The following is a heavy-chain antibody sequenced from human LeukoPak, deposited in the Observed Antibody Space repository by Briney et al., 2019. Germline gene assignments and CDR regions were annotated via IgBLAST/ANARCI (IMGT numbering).Heavy chain of an antibody. J-gene: IGHJ5*02. V-gene: IGHV3-7*01. D-gene: IGHD6-6*01. CDR2: IKQDGSEK. Sequence: GGSLRLSCAASGFTFSSYWMSWVRQAPGKGLEWVANIKQDGSEKYYVDSVKGRFTISRDNAKNSLYLQMNSLRAEDTAVYYCARDLSGIAARQGGWFDPWGQGTLVTVSS. CDR1: GFTFSSYW. CDR3: ARDLSGIAARQGGWFDP.